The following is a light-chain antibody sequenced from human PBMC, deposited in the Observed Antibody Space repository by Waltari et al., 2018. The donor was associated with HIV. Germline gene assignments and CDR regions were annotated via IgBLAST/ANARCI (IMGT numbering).Light chain of an antibody. J-gene: IGKJ4*01. Sequence: EVVLTQSPGTMSLSPGERATLSGRASQSVSASYLVWYQQKACQAPRLLIYGASTRATGIPDRFSGSGSGTDFTLTISRLEPEDFAVYYCQQYGGSRNTFGGGTKVEIK. CDR1: QSVSASY. V-gene: IGKV3-20*01. CDR3: QQYGGSRNT. CDR2: GAS.